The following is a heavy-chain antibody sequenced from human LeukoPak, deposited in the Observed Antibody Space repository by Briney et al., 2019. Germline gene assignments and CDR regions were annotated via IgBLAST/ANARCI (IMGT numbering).Heavy chain of an antibody. D-gene: IGHD2-15*01. Sequence: GRSLRLSCAASGFTFSSYGMHWVRQAPGKGLEWVAVIWNDGSNKYYADSVKGRFTISRDNSKNTLYLQMNSLRAEDTAVYYCAKGRSVVVAATPYYFDYWGQGTLVTVSS. CDR1: GFTFSSYG. CDR3: AKGRSVVVAATPYYFDY. CDR2: IWNDGSNK. J-gene: IGHJ4*02. V-gene: IGHV3-33*06.